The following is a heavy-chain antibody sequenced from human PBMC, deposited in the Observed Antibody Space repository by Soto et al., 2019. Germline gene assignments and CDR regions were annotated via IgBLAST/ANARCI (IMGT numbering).Heavy chain of an antibody. CDR1: GFTFSSYS. Sequence: EVQLVESGGGVVKPGGSLRLSCAASGFTFSSYSMYWVRQAPGKGLEWVSCINYKSHIDYAYSVKGRFTISRDNAKNALYLQMNLLRAEDTAVYFFARDLIYAGYYYYMDVWGIGTTVTVSS. CDR3: ARDLIYAGYYYYMDV. V-gene: IGHV3-21*01. D-gene: IGHD3-10*01. CDR2: INYKSHI. J-gene: IGHJ6*03.